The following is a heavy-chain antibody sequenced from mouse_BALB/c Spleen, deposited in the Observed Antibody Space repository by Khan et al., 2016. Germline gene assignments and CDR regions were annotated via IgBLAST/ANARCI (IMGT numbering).Heavy chain of an antibody. CDR3: NACEYNAMDY. Sequence: VQLQQPGAELVRSGASVKLSCTASGFNIKDYYMHWVKQRPEQGLEWIGWIDPENGDTEYAPKFQGKATMTADTPSNTAYLQLSSLTSEDTAVYYCNACEYNAMDYCCQGTSVTVSS. CDR2: IDPENGDT. V-gene: IGHV14-4*02. CDR1: GFNIKDYY. J-gene: IGHJ4*01.